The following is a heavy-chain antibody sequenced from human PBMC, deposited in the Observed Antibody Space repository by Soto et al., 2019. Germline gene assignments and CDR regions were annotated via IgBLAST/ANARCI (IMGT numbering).Heavy chain of an antibody. CDR1: GGSISSYY. CDR2: IYYSGST. V-gene: IGHV4-59*01. CDR3: ARDHSSGWLYNWFDP. D-gene: IGHD6-19*01. J-gene: IGHJ5*02. Sequence: SETLSLTCTVSGGSISSYYWSWIRQPPGKGLEWIGYIYYSGSTNYNPSLKSRVTISVDTSKNQFSLKLSSVTAADTAVYYCARDHSSGWLYNWFDPWGQGNLVTVSS.